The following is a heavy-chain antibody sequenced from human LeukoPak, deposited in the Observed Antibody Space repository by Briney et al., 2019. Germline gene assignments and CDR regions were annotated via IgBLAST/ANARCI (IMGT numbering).Heavy chain of an antibody. D-gene: IGHD5-18*01. CDR2: IYYSGST. J-gene: IGHJ4*02. V-gene: IGHV4-59*01. Sequence: SETLSLTCTVSGGSISSYYWSWIRQPPGKGLEWIWYIYYSGSTNYNPSLKSRVTISVDTSKNQFSLKLSSVTAADTAVYYCARGGYSYPFDYWGQGTLVTVSS. CDR3: ARGGYSYPFDY. CDR1: GGSISSYY.